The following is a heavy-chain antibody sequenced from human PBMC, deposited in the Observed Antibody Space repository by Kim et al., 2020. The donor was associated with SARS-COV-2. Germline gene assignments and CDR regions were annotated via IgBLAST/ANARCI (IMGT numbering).Heavy chain of an antibody. CDR3: GRGATVTTLDP. Sequence: SETLSLTCAVYGGSFSGHYWSWIRQPPGKGLEWIGEINHSGITNYNPSLKSRVTISVDISRNQFSLKLSSVAAADTAVYFCGRGATVTTLDPWGQGTLVTGSS. CDR1: GGSFSGHY. D-gene: IGHD4-17*01. CDR2: INHSGIT. J-gene: IGHJ5*02. V-gene: IGHV4-34*01.